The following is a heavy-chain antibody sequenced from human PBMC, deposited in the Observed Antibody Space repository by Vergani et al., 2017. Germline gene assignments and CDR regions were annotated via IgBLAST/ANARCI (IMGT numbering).Heavy chain of an antibody. CDR2: IIPIFGTA. J-gene: IGHJ4*02. CDR3: ARAQPVGVYRYGYGPFDD. D-gene: IGHD5-18*01. Sequence: QVQLVQSGAEVKKPGSSVKVSCKASGGTFSSYTTSWVRQAPGQGLEWMGGIIPIFGTANYAQKSQGRVTITADKSTSTAFLERSSLRSEDTAVYYCARAQPVGVYRYGYGPFDDWGQGTLVTVSS. CDR1: GGTFSSYT. V-gene: IGHV1-69*08.